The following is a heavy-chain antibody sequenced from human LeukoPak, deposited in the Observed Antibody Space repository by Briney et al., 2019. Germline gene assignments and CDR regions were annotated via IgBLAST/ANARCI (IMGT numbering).Heavy chain of an antibody. D-gene: IGHD3-9*01. V-gene: IGHV1-2*04. CDR3: ARDDGSISPGSRDAFDI. CDR1: GYTFTGYY. CDR2: INPNSGGT. Sequence: ASVKVSCKASGYTFTGYYMHWVRQAPGQGLEWMGWINPNSGGTNYAQKFQGWVTMTRDTSISTAYMELSRLRSDDTAVYYCARDDGSISPGSRDAFDIWGQGTMVTVSS. J-gene: IGHJ3*02.